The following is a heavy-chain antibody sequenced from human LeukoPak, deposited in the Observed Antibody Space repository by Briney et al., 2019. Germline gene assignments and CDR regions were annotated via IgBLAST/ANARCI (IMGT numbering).Heavy chain of an antibody. CDR1: GGSFSGYY. CDR3: ARERSTSWVDY. Sequence: PSETLSLTCAVYGGSFSGYYWSWIRQPPGKGLEWIGEINHNGSTNYNPSLKSRVTISVDTSKNQFSLKLSSVTAADTAVYYCARERSTSWVDYWGQGTLVTVPS. D-gene: IGHD2-2*01. CDR2: INHNGST. J-gene: IGHJ4*02. V-gene: IGHV4-34*01.